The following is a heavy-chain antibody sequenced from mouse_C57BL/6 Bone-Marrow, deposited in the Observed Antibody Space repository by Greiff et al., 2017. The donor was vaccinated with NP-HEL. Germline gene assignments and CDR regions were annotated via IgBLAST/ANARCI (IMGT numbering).Heavy chain of an antibody. CDR1: GFTFSSYA. Sequence: EVKVVESGGGLVKPGGSLKLSCAASGFTFSSYAMSWVRQTPEKRLEWVATISDGGSYTYYPDNVKGRFTISRDNAKNNLYLQMSHLKSEDTAMYYCARDSNYSSYWYFDVWGTGTTVTVSS. CDR3: ARDSNYSSYWYFDV. V-gene: IGHV5-4*01. CDR2: ISDGGSYT. J-gene: IGHJ1*03. D-gene: IGHD2-5*01.